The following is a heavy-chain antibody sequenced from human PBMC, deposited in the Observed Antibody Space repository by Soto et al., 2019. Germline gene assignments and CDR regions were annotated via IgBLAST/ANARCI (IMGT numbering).Heavy chain of an antibody. D-gene: IGHD2-2*01. J-gene: IGHJ5*02. V-gene: IGHV1-69*13. CDR3: ATVGVVLGVQAATPWSEP. CDR1: GGTFSSYA. Sequence: SVKVSCKASGGTFSSYAISWVRQAPGQGLEWMGGIIPIFGTANYAQKFKGRVTITADESTSTAYMELSSLRSEDTAVYYCATVGVVLGVQAATPWSEPWGQGTLVTVSS. CDR2: IIPIFGTA.